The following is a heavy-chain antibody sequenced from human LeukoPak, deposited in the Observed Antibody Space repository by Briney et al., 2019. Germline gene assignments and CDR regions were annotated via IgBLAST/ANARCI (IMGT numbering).Heavy chain of an antibody. J-gene: IGHJ6*03. CDR1: GFTFSNYN. Sequence: GGSLRLSCAASGFTFSNYNMNWVRQAPGKVLEWVSSITSGGSYIFYADSGKGRFTISRDNAKNSLYLQMNSLGPDDTAVYFCARDPYSGSYGPYYYYYMDVWGKGTTVTVAS. V-gene: IGHV3-21*04. CDR3: ARDPYSGSYGPYYYYYMDV. CDR2: ITSGGSYI. D-gene: IGHD1-26*01.